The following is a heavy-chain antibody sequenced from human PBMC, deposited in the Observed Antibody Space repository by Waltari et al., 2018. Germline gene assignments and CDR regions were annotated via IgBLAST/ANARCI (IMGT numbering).Heavy chain of an antibody. D-gene: IGHD6-19*01. CDR3: ARQGVAVAGIDY. Sequence: QLQLQESGPGLVKPSETLSLTCTVSGGSISSSSYYWGWIRQPPGKGLEWIGSNYYSGGTYYNPYLKSRVTISVDTSKTQFSLKLSSVTAADTAVYYCARQGVAVAGIDYWGQGTLVTVSS. J-gene: IGHJ4*02. V-gene: IGHV4-39*01. CDR1: GGSISSSSYY. CDR2: NYYSGGT.